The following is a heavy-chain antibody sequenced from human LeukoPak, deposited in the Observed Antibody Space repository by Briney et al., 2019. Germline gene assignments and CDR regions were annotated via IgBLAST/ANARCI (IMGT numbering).Heavy chain of an antibody. D-gene: IGHD5-12*01. V-gene: IGHV3-30*04. CDR3: ARDSAYSGYDHAFDI. CDR1: GFTFSSYA. CDR2: ISYDGSNK. Sequence: GRSLRPSCAASGFTFSSYAMHWVRQAPGKGLEWVAVISYDGSNKYYADTVKGRFTISRDNSKNTLYLQMNRLRAEDTAVYYCARDSAYSGYDHAFDIWGQGTMVTVSS. J-gene: IGHJ3*02.